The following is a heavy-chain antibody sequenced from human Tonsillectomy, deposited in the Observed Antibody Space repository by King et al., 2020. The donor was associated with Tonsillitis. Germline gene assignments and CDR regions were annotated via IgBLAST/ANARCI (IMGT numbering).Heavy chain of an antibody. V-gene: IGHV3-73*01. CDR2: IRSKGDSYAT. D-gene: IGHD2/OR15-2a*01. CDR1: GFTFSGSA. CDR3: TKNREYCTSVCFYYYYMDV. J-gene: IGHJ6*03. Sequence: VQLVESGGGLVQPGGSLKLSCAASGFTFSGSAMHWVRQASGKGLEWVGRIRSKGDSYATAYAASVKGRFTISRDDSNNTAYLQMNSLKTEDTAVYYCTKNREYCTSVCFYYYYMDVWGKGTTVTVSS.